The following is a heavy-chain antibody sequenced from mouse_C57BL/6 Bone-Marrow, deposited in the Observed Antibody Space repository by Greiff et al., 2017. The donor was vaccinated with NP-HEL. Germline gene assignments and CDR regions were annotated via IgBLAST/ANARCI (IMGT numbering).Heavy chain of an antibody. CDR3: ARRDYGDFDY. CDR2: ISSGGSYT. D-gene: IGHD2-4*01. V-gene: IGHV5-6*02. Sequence: EVMLVESGGDLVKPGGSLKLSCAASGFTFSSYGMSWVRQTPDKRLEWVATISSGGSYTYYPDSVKGRFTISRDNAKNTLYLQMSSLKSEDTAMYYCARRDYGDFDYWGQGTTLTVSS. CDR1: GFTFSSYG. J-gene: IGHJ2*01.